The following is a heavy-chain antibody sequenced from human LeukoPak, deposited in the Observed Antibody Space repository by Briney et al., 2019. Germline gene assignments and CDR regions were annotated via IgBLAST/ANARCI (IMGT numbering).Heavy chain of an antibody. J-gene: IGHJ3*02. CDR2: IYYSGST. CDR1: GGSISSGGYS. Sequence: TSETLSLTCTVSGGSISSGGYSWSWIRQHPGKGLEWIGYIYYSGSTYYNPSLKSRVTISVDTSKNQFSLKLSSVTAADTAVYYCARDRYYDSSGSDDAFDIWGQGTMVTVSS. V-gene: IGHV4-31*03. CDR3: ARDRYYDSSGSDDAFDI. D-gene: IGHD3-22*01.